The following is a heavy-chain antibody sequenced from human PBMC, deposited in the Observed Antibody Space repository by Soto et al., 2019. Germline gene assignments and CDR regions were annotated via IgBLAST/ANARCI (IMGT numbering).Heavy chain of an antibody. CDR1: GFTFSSYS. Sequence: EVQLVESGGGLVKPGGSLRLSCAASGFTFSSYSMNWVRQAPGKGLEWVSSISSSSFSINYADSVKGRFSISRDNAQNSLHLQMNILRAEDTAVYYCARNESSNIYGLDVWGQGTKVTVSS. D-gene: IGHD6-6*01. V-gene: IGHV3-21*02. J-gene: IGHJ6*02. CDR2: ISSSSFSI. CDR3: ARNESSNIYGLDV.